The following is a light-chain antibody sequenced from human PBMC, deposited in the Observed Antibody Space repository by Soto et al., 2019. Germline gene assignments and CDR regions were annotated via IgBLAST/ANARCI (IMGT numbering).Light chain of an antibody. CDR2: AAS. V-gene: IGKV1-39*01. CDR3: QQSYSSSPIT. CDR1: QVISTS. J-gene: IGKJ5*01. Sequence: DIQLTQSPSFLSPSIGESVTITCRASQVISTSLAWYQVKPGKAPKLLIYAASTLESGVPSRFSGSGSGTDFTLTIDSLRPEDFASYYCQQSYSSSPITFGPGTRLEIK.